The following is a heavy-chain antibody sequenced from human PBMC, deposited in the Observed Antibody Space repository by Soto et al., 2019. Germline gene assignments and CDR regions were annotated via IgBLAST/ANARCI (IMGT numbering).Heavy chain of an antibody. V-gene: IGHV3-7*01. D-gene: IGHD6-19*01. J-gene: IGHJ6*02. CDR3: ARVYPGSGWPYHYYGMDV. Sequence: EVQLVESGGGLVQPGGSLRLSCVASGFTFSSYWMSWVRQAPGKGLEWVANIKQDGSEKYYVGSVKDRLTISRDNAKNSLYLQMNSLRAEDSAVYYCARVYPGSGWPYHYYGMDVWGQGTTVTVSS. CDR1: GFTFSSYW. CDR2: IKQDGSEK.